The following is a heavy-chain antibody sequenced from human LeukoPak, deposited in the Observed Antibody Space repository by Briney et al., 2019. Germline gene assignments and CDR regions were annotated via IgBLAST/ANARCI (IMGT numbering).Heavy chain of an antibody. CDR1: GFTFSDYY. Sequence: PGGSLRLSCAASGFTFSDYYMSWIRQAPGKGLEWISYISSSGSAMYYADSVKGRFTISRDNAKNSLYLQMNSLRAEDTAVYYCARDSQLVPSFDYWGQGTLVTVSS. D-gene: IGHD6-13*01. CDR3: ARDSQLVPSFDY. J-gene: IGHJ4*02. V-gene: IGHV3-11*04. CDR2: ISSSGSAM.